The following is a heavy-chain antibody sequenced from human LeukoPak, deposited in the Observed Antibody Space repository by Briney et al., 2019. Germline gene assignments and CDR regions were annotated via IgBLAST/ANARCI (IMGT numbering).Heavy chain of an antibody. Sequence: GGSLRLSCAASGFTFSSYSMNWVRQAPGKGLEWVSYISSSSSTIYYADSVKGRFTISRDNAKNSLYLQMNSLRAEDTAVYYCARAYSNGWYPFDAWGQGTLVTVSS. CDR3: ARAYSNGWYPFDA. J-gene: IGHJ4*02. CDR1: GFTFSSYS. CDR2: ISSSSSTI. V-gene: IGHV3-48*01. D-gene: IGHD6-19*01.